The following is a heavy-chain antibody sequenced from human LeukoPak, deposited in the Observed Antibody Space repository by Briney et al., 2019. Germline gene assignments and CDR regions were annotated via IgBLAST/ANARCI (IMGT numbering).Heavy chain of an antibody. V-gene: IGHV5-51*01. CDR2: IYPGDSDT. CDR1: GYSFTSYW. J-gene: IGHJ4*02. CDR3: ARHRDYGSGKGHFDY. Sequence: GESLKISCKGSGYSFTSYWIGWVRQMPGKGLEWMGIIYPGDSDTRYSPSFQGQVTISADKSISTAYLQWSSLKASDTAMDYCARHRDYGSGKGHFDYWGQGTLVTVSS. D-gene: IGHD3-10*01.